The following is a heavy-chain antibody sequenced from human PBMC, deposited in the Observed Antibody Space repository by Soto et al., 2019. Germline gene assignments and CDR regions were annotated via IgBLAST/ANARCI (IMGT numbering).Heavy chain of an antibody. CDR2: VTPYKADT. Sequence: ASVKVSCKASGYTLTNYGVTWVRQAPGQGLEWLGRVTPYKADTNSAQNLQGRVTMATDTSTNTAYLELRSLRSDDTAVYFCAGYCSSSICPEDHYFALEVWGQGTTVTVSS. CDR3: AGYCSSSICPEDHYFALEV. CDR1: GYTLTNYG. D-gene: IGHD2-2*01. V-gene: IGHV1-18*04. J-gene: IGHJ6*02.